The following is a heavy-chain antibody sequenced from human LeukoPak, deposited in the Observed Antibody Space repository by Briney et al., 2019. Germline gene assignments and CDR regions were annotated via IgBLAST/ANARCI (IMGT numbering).Heavy chain of an antibody. CDR3: ARDTLGGSEP. D-gene: IGHD3-10*01. J-gene: IGHJ3*01. V-gene: IGHV3-33*07. Sequence: PGGSLRLSCAASGFIFSSNVMYWVRQAPGKGLEWVAVIWYDGSNEKYADSVKGRFTISRDNSKNTLNLQMNSLRAEDTAVYYCARDTLGGSEPWGQGTMVTVSS. CDR1: GFIFSSNV. CDR2: IWYDGSNE.